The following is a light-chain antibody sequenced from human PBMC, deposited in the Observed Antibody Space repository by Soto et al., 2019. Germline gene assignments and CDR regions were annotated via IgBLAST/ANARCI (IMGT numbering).Light chain of an antibody. Sequence: DIQMTQSPSSLSASVGDRVTITCRASQSISSYLNWYQQKPGKAPKLLIYAASSLQSGVPSRFSGSGSGTDFTLTISSLQPEDFATYYCQQSYSTPPSFGQGDQGGYQ. CDR3: QQSYSTPPS. CDR1: QSISSY. J-gene: IGKJ1*01. CDR2: AAS. V-gene: IGKV1-39*01.